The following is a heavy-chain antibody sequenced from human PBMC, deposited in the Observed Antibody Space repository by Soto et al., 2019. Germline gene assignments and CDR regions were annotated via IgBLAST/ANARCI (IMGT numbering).Heavy chain of an antibody. CDR2: ISYDGNNK. V-gene: IGHV3-30*18. Sequence: AGRPKRLWCRASGCKFGNYGMHWISKAPVKVLEWVALISYDGNNKYYADSVKGRFTISRDNSKNTLYLQMNSLIAEDTAVYYCAKVPLRPYYFDYWGQGPLVTVSS. J-gene: IGHJ4*02. CDR3: AKVPLRPYYFDY. D-gene: IGHD5-12*01. CDR1: GCKFGNYG.